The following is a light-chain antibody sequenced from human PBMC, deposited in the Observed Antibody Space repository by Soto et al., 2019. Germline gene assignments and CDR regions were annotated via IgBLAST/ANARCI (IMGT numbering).Light chain of an antibody. J-gene: IGLJ1*01. CDR3: SSYTSSSTLYV. CDR1: SSDVGGYNY. CDR2: EVS. V-gene: IGLV2-14*01. Sequence: ALTQPASVSGSPGQSITISCTGTSSDVGGYNYVSWYQQHPGKAPKLMIYEVSNRPSGVSNRFSGSKSGNTASLTISGLQAEDEADYYCSSYTSSSTLYVFGTGTKV.